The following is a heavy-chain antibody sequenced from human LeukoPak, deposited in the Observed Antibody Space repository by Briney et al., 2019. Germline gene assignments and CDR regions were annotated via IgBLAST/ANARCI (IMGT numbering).Heavy chain of an antibody. D-gene: IGHD2-15*01. CDR3: ARRSFPLYFDS. Sequence: PSETLSLTCTVSGGSVSSSPSYWDWIRQPPGKGLEWIGTFSYSGYTHYNPSLRGRVTMSLDTSKNQLSLRLTSVTAADTAIFYCARRSFPLYFDSWGQGTLVTVSS. CDR1: GGSVSSSPSY. V-gene: IGHV4-39*01. CDR2: FSYSGYT. J-gene: IGHJ4*02.